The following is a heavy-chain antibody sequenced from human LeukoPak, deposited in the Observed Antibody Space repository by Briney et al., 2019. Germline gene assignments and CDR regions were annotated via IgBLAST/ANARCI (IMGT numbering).Heavy chain of an antibody. CDR2: IHPYNGDT. J-gene: IGHJ4*02. CDR1: GVTFSNYA. Sequence: ASVKVSCKASGVTFSNYAISWVRQAPGQGLECLGWIHPYNGDTAYAQKFQGRVAMTRDTSISTAYMELSRLRPDDTAVYYCARDGPAQMVEFDFWGQGTLVTVSS. V-gene: IGHV1-2*02. CDR3: ARDGPAQMVEFDF. D-gene: IGHD3-10*01.